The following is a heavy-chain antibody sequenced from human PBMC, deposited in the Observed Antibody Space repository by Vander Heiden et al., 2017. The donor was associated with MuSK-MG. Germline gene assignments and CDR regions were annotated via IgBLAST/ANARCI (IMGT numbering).Heavy chain of an antibody. V-gene: IGHV1-2*02. Sequence: QVLLVQSGAEMKKPGASVKVSCKASGYTFTGYYIHWVRQAPGQGLEWMGWINPNSGGTNYAQKCQGRVTVTRDTPTSTAYMELITLTSDDTAVYYCARVNSPDSALSSGYLYWGQVTLVTVS. J-gene: IGHJ4*02. CDR3: ARVNSPDSALSSGYLY. CDR2: INPNSGGT. D-gene: IGHD3-22*01. CDR1: GYTFTGYY.